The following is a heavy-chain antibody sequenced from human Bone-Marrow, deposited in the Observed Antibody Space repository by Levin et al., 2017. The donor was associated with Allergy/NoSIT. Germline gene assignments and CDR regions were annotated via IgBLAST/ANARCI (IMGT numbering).Heavy chain of an antibody. D-gene: IGHD6-13*01. CDR1: GGSFSGYY. J-gene: IGHJ6*02. CDR2: INHSGST. V-gene: IGHV4-34*01. CDR3: ARGPPAYSSTIFTYGMDV. Sequence: SQTLSLTCAVYGGSFSGYYWSWIRQPPGKGLEWIGEINHSGSTNYNPSLKSRVTISVDTSKNQFSLKLSSVTAADTAVYYCARGPPAYSSTIFTYGMDVWGQGTTVTVSS.